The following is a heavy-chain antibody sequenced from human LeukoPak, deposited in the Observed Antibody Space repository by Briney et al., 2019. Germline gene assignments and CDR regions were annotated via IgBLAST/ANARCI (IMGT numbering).Heavy chain of an antibody. J-gene: IGHJ3*02. CDR2: INTNTGNP. CDR1: GGTFNNYA. D-gene: IGHD6-13*01. V-gene: IGHV7-4-1*02. CDR3: ARERRSSSPGEQQLVRAFDI. Sequence: ASVKVSCKASGGTFNNYAINWVRQAPGQGLEWMGWINTNTGNPTYAQGFTGRFVFSLDTSVSTAYLQISSLKAEDTAMYYCARERRSSSPGEQQLVRAFDIWGQGTMVTVSS.